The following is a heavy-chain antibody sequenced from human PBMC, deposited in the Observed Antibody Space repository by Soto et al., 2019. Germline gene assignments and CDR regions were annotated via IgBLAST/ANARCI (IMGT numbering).Heavy chain of an antibody. CDR1: GGSISSSSYY. CDR3: LRLGYSSSSVDY. J-gene: IGHJ4*02. D-gene: IGHD6-6*01. CDR2: IYYSGST. Sequence: QLQLQESGPGLVKPSETLSLTCTVSGGSISSSSYYWGWIRQPPGKGLEWIGSIYYSGSTYYTPSLKSRVTISVDTSKNQFSLKLSSVTAADTAVYYCLRLGYSSSSVDYWGQGTLVTVSS. V-gene: IGHV4-39*01.